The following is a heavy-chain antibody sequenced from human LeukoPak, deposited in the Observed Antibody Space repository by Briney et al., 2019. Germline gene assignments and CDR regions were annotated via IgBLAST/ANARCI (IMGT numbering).Heavy chain of an antibody. Sequence: GGSLRLSCAASGFTFSSYSMNWVRQAPGKGLEWVSSISSSSSYIYYADSVKGRFTISRDNAKNSLYLQMNSLRAEDTAVYYCARIGGDSSNFDYWGQGTLVTVSS. CDR1: GFTFSSYS. V-gene: IGHV3-21*01. CDR2: ISSSSSYI. CDR3: ARIGGDSSNFDY. J-gene: IGHJ4*02. D-gene: IGHD2-21*02.